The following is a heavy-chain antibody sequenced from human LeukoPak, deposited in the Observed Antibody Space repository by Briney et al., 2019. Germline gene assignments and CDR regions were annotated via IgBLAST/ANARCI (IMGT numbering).Heavy chain of an antibody. J-gene: IGHJ4*02. CDR1: GGSINTYY. CDR2: IYGSGTT. V-gene: IGHV4-4*07. CDR3: ARAGVDLDSSGYYYETNYFDY. D-gene: IGHD3-22*01. Sequence: PSETLSLTCTVSGGSINTYYWSWIRQPAGKGLEWIGRIYGSGTTSYNPSLKSRVTISVDTSKNQFSLKLSSVTAADTAVYYCARAGVDLDSSGYYYETNYFDYWGQGTLVTVSS.